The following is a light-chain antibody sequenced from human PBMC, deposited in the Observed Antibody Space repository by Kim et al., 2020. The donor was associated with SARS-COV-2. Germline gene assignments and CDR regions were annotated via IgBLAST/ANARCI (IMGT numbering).Light chain of an antibody. CDR1: QSVSDN. V-gene: IGKV3-15*01. CDR3: QQYDDWPPWT. CDR2: GAS. J-gene: IGKJ1*01. Sequence: EIVMTQFAATLSVSLGERATLSCRASQSVSDNLAWYQQKPGQAPRLLIYGASTRATGIPARFSGSGSGTEFTLTISSLQSEDSAVYYCQQYDDWPPWTFGQGTKVDIK.